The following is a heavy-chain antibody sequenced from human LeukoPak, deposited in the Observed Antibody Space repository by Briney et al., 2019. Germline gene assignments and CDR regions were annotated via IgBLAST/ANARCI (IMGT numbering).Heavy chain of an antibody. Sequence: GASVKVSCKASGYTFTSYGISWVRQAPGQGLEWMGWISAYNGNTNYAQKLQGRVTMTRDTSISTAYMELSRLRSDDTAVYYCAREGGSGSYYNGDNWFDPWGQGTLATVSS. CDR3: AREGGSGSYYNGDNWFDP. D-gene: IGHD3-10*01. CDR1: GYTFTSYG. CDR2: ISAYNGNT. J-gene: IGHJ5*02. V-gene: IGHV1-18*01.